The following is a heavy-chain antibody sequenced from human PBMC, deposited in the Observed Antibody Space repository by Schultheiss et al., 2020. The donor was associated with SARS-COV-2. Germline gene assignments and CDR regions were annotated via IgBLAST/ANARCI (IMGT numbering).Heavy chain of an antibody. CDR3: ARAGGAYSFDK. Sequence: SETLSLTCSVSGGSVSSGSYYWSWIRQPPGKGLEWIGYIYYSGSTNYNPSLKSRVTMSVDTSKNQFSLKLRSVTAADTAVYYCARAGGAYSFDKWGQGTLVTVSS. J-gene: IGHJ4*02. V-gene: IGHV4-61*01. CDR1: GGSVSSGSYY. CDR2: IYYSGST. D-gene: IGHD5-18*01.